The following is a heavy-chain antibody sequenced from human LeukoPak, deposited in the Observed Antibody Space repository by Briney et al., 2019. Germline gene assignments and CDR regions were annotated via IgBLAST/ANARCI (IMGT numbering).Heavy chain of an antibody. J-gene: IGHJ4*02. CDR3: ARRGSTDY. D-gene: IGHD2/OR15-2a*01. CDR1: GFSFSGYW. V-gene: IGHV3-7*03. Sequence: GGSLRLSCAASGFSFSGYWMTWVRQAPGKGLEWVANIKEDGSEKYYADFVKGRFTISRDNAKNSLDLQMNRLRAEDTAVYYCARRGSTDYWGQGTLVTVSS. CDR2: IKEDGSEK.